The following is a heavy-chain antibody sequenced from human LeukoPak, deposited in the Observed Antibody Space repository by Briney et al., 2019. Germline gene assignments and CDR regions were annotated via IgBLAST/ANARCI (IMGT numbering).Heavy chain of an antibody. D-gene: IGHD6-6*01. CDR1: GFTFSGSA. V-gene: IGHV3-73*01. J-gene: IGHJ6*03. CDR3: TRASATYSSYLRGYNMDV. Sequence: GGSLRLSCAASGFTFSGSAMHWVRQASGKGLEWVGRIRSKANSYATAYAASVKGRFTIYSDDSKNTAYLRMNSLKTEDTAVYYCTRASATYSSYLRGYNMDVWGKGTTVTVSS. CDR2: IRSKANSYAT.